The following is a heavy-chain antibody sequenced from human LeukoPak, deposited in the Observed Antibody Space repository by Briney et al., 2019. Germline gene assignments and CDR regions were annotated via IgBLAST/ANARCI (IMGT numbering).Heavy chain of an antibody. D-gene: IGHD3-3*01. Sequence: GGSLRLSCAASGFSFSDYYMIWVRQSPGRGLEWVSIISSGGDTIYYSDSVRGRFSVSRDNARKSLYLQMSSLRPEDSAVYYCARGFHYDFWSGSYYFDYWGQGTLVTVSS. CDR2: ISSGGDTI. V-gene: IGHV3-11*01. CDR1: GFSFSDYY. J-gene: IGHJ4*02. CDR3: ARGFHYDFWSGSYYFDY.